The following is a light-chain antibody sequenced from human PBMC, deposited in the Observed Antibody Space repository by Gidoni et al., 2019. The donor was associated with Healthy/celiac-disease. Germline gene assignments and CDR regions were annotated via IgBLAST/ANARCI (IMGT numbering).Light chain of an antibody. J-gene: IGLJ2*01. CDR3: QSYDSSLSGSNVV. CDR2: GNS. Sequence: QSVLTQPPSVSGAPGPRVPISCTGSSSNIGAGYDVHWYQHLPGTAPKLLIYGNSNRPSGVPYRFSGSKSGTAASLAITGLQAEDEADYYCQSYDSSLSGSNVVFGGGTKLTVL. CDR1: SSNIGAGYD. V-gene: IGLV1-40*01.